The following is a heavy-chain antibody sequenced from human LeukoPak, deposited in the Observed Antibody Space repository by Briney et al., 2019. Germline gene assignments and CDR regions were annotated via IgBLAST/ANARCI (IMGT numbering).Heavy chain of an antibody. CDR1: GYTFTRYY. CDR2: RNPNRGAT. CDR3: ARDYYDSSGYRDY. Sequence: AASVKVSCKASGYTFTRYYIHWMRQAPGQGLEWMGWRNPNRGATNYAQKFQGRVTMTRDTSISTAYMELSRLRSDDTAVYYCARDYYDSSGYRDYWGQGTLVTVSS. D-gene: IGHD3-22*01. V-gene: IGHV1-2*02. J-gene: IGHJ4*02.